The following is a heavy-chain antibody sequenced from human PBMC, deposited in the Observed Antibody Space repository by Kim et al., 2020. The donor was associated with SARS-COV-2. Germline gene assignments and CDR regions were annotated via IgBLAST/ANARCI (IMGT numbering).Heavy chain of an antibody. CDR3: AREGYGSGTGYYYYVMDV. D-gene: IGHD3-10*01. Sequence: GGSLRPSCAASGFTVSSYWMSWVRQAPGKGLEWVANIKQDGSEKYYVDSVKGRSTTPRDNAKNPLYRQMNSLRAEDTAVYYCAREGYGSGTGYYYYVMDV. CDR2: IKQDGSEK. CDR1: GFTVSSYW. V-gene: IGHV3-7*01. J-gene: IGHJ6*01.